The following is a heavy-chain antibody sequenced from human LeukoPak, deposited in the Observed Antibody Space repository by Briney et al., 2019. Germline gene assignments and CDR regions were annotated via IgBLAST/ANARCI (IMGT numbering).Heavy chain of an antibody. J-gene: IGHJ6*03. CDR1: GYTFTGYY. CDR3: ARPVAGYYYYMDV. D-gene: IGHD6-19*01. V-gene: IGHV1-2*02. Sequence: ASVKASCKASGYTFTGYYMHWVRQAPGQGLEWMGWINPHSGGTNYAQKFQGRVTMTRDTSISTAYMELSRLRSDDTAVYYCARPVAGYYYYMDVWGKGTTVTVSS. CDR2: INPHSGGT.